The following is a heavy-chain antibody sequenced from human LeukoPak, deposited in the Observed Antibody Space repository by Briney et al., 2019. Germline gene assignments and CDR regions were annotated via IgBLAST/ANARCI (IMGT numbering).Heavy chain of an antibody. Sequence: GESLKISCKGSGYNFTSYWIGWVRQMPGKGLEWMGIIYPGDSDTRYSPSFQGQVTISADKSISTAYLQWSSLKASDTAMYYCARHGRVATIFRGDYYYYYYMDVWGKGTTVTISS. J-gene: IGHJ6*03. V-gene: IGHV5-51*01. CDR1: GYNFTSYW. CDR2: IYPGDSDT. D-gene: IGHD5-12*01. CDR3: ARHGRVATIFRGDYYYYYYMDV.